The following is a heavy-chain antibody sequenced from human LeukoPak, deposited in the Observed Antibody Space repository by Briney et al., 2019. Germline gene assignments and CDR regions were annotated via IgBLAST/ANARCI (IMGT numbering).Heavy chain of an antibody. J-gene: IGHJ4*02. CDR1: GYTFTSYG. Sequence: ASVKVSCKASGYTFTSYGISWVRQAPGQGLEWMGWISAYNGNTNYAQKLQGRVTMTTDTSTSTAYMELRSLRSEDTAVYYCARSSIIAAAGPYYFDYWGQGTLVTVSS. V-gene: IGHV1-18*01. D-gene: IGHD6-13*01. CDR2: ISAYNGNT. CDR3: ARSSIIAAAGPYYFDY.